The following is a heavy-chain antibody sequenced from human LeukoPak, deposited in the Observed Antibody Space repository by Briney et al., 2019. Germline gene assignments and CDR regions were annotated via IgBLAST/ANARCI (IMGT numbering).Heavy chain of an antibody. CDR3: AKDKRESGYFDY. CDR1: GFTFNSYG. D-gene: IGHD1-26*01. V-gene: IGHV3-30*18. Sequence: GGSLRLSCAASGFTFNSYGMHWVRQAPGKGLEWVAVISYDGSNKYYADSVKGRFAISRDNSKNTLYLQMNSLRAEDTAVYYCAKDKRESGYFDYWGQGTLVTVSS. J-gene: IGHJ4*02. CDR2: ISYDGSNK.